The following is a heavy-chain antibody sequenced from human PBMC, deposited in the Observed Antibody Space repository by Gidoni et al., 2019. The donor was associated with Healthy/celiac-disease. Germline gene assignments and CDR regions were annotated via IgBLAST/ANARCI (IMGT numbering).Heavy chain of an antibody. D-gene: IGHD5-18*01. CDR3: ARDRFSGYSYVFDY. CDR2: SSSSSSTI. CDR1: TLRSYS. J-gene: IGHJ4*02. Sequence: TLRSYSMNWVRQAPGKGLEWFSYSSSSSSTIYYADSVKGRFTISRDNTKNSLYLQMNSLRDEDTAVYYCARDRFSGYSYVFDYWGQGTLVTVSS. V-gene: IGHV3-48*02.